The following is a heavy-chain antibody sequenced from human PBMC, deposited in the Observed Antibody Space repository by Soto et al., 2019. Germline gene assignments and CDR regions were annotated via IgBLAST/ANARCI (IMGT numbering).Heavy chain of an antibody. CDR2: IDYSSDTI. Sequence: GGSLRLSCVASGFTFGTHSMNWVRQAPGEGLEWIAYIDYSSDTISYADSVKGRFTISRDNAKNSLYLQMNSLRGEDTAVYYCARLYYDYVWGQGTTVTVSS. J-gene: IGHJ6*02. CDR1: GFTFGTHS. CDR3: ARLYYDYV. D-gene: IGHD3-3*01. V-gene: IGHV3-48*01.